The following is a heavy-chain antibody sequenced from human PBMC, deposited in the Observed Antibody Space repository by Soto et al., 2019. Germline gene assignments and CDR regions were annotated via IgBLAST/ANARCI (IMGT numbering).Heavy chain of an antibody. CDR1: GFTSSNAW. CDR2: ITSKTDGGTT. CDR3: TTDSQSGIAARLGYYHYGIDV. Sequence: PGGFLRPCCAASGFTSSNAWRNWVRQAPGKGLEWVGRITSKTDGGTTDYAAPVKGRITISRDDSKNTLYLQMNSLKTEDTDVYYCTTDSQSGIAARLGYYHYGIDVWGQGTTVTVSS. J-gene: IGHJ6*02. V-gene: IGHV3-15*07. D-gene: IGHD6-6*01.